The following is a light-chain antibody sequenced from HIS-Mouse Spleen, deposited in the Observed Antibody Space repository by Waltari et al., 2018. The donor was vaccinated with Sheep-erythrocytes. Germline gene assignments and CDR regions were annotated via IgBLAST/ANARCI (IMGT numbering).Light chain of an antibody. CDR3: CSYAGSYNHV. J-gene: IGLJ1*01. CDR1: SSDVGGYNY. CDR2: DVS. V-gene: IGLV2-11*01. Sequence: QSALTQPRSVSGSPGQSVTISCTGTSSDVGGYNYVSWYQQHPGKAPKLMIYDVSKQPSGVPYRFSGSKSGNTASLTISGLQAEDEADYYCCSYAGSYNHVFATGTKVTVL.